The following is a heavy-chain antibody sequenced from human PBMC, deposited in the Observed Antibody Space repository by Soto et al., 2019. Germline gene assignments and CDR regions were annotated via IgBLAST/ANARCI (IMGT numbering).Heavy chain of an antibody. V-gene: IGHV4-4*02. Sequence: QVQLQESGPGLVKPSGTLSLTCAVSGGSISRSNWWSWVRQPPGKGREWIGDIYHGGSTNYNPSLKRRVPISVDQSKNQFSLTLSPATAADPAVYYCASGGFCSGGSCYSAPGSFGYWGQGTLVTVSS. J-gene: IGHJ4*02. D-gene: IGHD2-15*01. CDR1: GGSISRSNW. CDR2: IYHGGST. CDR3: ASGGFCSGGSCYSAPGSFGY.